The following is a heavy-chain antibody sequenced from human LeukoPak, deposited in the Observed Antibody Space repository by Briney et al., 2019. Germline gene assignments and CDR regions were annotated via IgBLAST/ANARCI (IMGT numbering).Heavy chain of an antibody. CDR1: GGSLSNSNYY. CDR3: ARHGASLRSIVDY. V-gene: IGHV4-39*01. Sequence: SEPLSLTCTVSGGSLSNSNYYWGWIRQPPGKGLEWIGNIFYSGSTSYNPSLESRLTISVDTSKNQFSLKLSSVTAADTAVYYCARHGASLRSIVDYWGQGTLVTVSS. CDR2: IFYSGST. D-gene: IGHD4-17*01. J-gene: IGHJ4*02.